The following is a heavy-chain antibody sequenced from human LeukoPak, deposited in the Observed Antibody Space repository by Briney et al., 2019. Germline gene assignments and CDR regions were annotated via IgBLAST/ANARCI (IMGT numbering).Heavy chain of an antibody. D-gene: IGHD3-22*01. J-gene: IGHJ3*02. CDR3: ARGRHYYDSSDYYYEGDAFDI. CDR2: IIPIFGTA. V-gene: IGHV1-69*05. Sequence: ASVKVSCKASGGTFSSYAISWVRQAPGQGLEWMGGIIPIFGTANYAQKLQGRVTMTTDTSTSTAYMELRSLRSDDTAVYYCARGRHYYDSSDYYYEGDAFDIWGQGTMVTVSS. CDR1: GGTFSSYA.